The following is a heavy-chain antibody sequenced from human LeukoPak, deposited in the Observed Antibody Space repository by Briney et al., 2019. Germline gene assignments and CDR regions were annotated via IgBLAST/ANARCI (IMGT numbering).Heavy chain of an antibody. J-gene: IGHJ4*02. CDR3: ARYDYGDYPFDY. CDR1: GYTFTSYA. V-gene: IGHV1-3*01. CDR2: INAGNGNT. Sequence: ASVKVSCKASGYTFTSYAMHWVRQAPGQRLEWMGWINAGNGNTKYSQKFQGRVTITRDTSASTAYMELSGLRSEDTAVYYCARYDYGDYPFDYWGQGTLVTASS. D-gene: IGHD4-17*01.